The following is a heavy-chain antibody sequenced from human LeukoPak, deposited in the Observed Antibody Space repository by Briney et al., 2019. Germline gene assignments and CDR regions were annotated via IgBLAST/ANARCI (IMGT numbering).Heavy chain of an antibody. D-gene: IGHD1-1*01. CDR3: AKGFGPLDDWYFDL. Sequence: GGSLRLSCAASGLTFINFGMTWVRQAPGKGLEWVSAISGSAVITFYADSAKGRFTISRDNAKNSLYLQMNSLRAEDMALYYCAKGFGPLDDWYFDLWGRGTLVTVSS. CDR1: GLTFINFG. V-gene: IGHV3-23*01. J-gene: IGHJ2*01. CDR2: ISGSAVIT.